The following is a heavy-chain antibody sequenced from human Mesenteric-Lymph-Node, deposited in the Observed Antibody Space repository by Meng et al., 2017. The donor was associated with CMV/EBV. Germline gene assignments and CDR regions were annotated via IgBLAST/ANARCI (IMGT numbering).Heavy chain of an antibody. J-gene: IGHJ3*02. CDR1: GFTFGDYA. CDR2: IRGRPYGGTT. CDR3: IRDPTFGVVIGAFDI. D-gene: IGHD3-3*01. V-gene: IGHV3-49*04. Sequence: GESLKISCAASGFTFGDYAMSWVRQAPGKGLEWVGFIRGRPYGGTTEYAASVKGKFTISRDDSKSIAYLQMNSLKTEDTAVYYCIRDPTFGVVIGAFDIWGQGTMVTVSS.